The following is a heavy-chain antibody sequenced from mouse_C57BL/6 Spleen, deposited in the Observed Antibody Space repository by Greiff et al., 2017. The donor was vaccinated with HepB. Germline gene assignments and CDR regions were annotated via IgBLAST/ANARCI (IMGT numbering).Heavy chain of an antibody. J-gene: IGHJ1*03. V-gene: IGHV14-1*01. Sequence: VQLKQSGAELVRPGASVKLSCTASGFNIKDYYMHWVKQRPEQGLEWIGRIAPEDGDTEYAPKFQGKATMTADTSSNTAYLQLSSLTSEVTAVYYCTTYPYYGSRGYFDVWGTGTTVTVSS. CDR2: IAPEDGDT. D-gene: IGHD1-1*01. CDR1: GFNIKDYY. CDR3: TTYPYYGSRGYFDV.